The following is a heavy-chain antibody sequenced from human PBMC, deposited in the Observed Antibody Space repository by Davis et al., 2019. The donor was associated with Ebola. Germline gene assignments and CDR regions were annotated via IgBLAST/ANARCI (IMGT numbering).Heavy chain of an antibody. CDR1: GFTFTNAW. Sequence: GESLKISCAASGFTFTNAWMSWVRQAPGKGLEWVGRIKSKTDGRTTDYAAPVKGRFTISRDDSKNTLYLQMNSLKTEDTAVYYCTTEDCSGGSCFPDYWGQGTLVTVSS. CDR2: IKSKTDGRTT. J-gene: IGHJ4*02. D-gene: IGHD2-15*01. V-gene: IGHV3-15*01. CDR3: TTEDCSGGSCFPDY.